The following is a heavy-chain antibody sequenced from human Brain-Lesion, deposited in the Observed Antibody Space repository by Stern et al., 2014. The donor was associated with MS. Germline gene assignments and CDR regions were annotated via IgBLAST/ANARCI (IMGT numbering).Heavy chain of an antibody. J-gene: IGHJ4*02. CDR3: ATYYYDSTGYNDF. CDR1: GYTFTGYY. V-gene: IGHV1-2*04. Sequence: VHLVESGAEVKKPGASVKVSCKASGYTFTGYYMHWVRQAPGQGLEWMGGINPKSGGTNYAQKFQGWVTMTRDTSINTAYMELSRLRSDDTAVYYCATYYYDSTGYNDFWGQGTLVTVSS. D-gene: IGHD3-22*01. CDR2: INPKSGGT.